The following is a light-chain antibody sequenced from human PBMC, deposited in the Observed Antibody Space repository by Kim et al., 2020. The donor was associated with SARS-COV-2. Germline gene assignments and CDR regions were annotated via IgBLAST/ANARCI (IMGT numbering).Light chain of an antibody. CDR1: KLGDKY. Sequence: GSPRQTANITCSGDKLGDKYASWYQQKPGQSPVVVIFRDNRRPSGIPERFSGSNSGNTATLTISGTQAMDEADYYCQAWDSSIYVFGTGTKVTVL. J-gene: IGLJ1*01. CDR2: RDN. V-gene: IGLV3-1*01. CDR3: QAWDSSIYV.